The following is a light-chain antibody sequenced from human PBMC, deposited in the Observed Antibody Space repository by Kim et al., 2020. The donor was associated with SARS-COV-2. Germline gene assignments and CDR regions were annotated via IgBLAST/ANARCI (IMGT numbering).Light chain of an antibody. V-gene: IGKV3-20*01. CDR2: AAS. J-gene: IGKJ4*01. CDR3: QQYGSSPLT. CDR1: QSCSRIY. Sequence: SSGKIATLSCRASQSCSRIYLAWYQQKPGQAPRLLIYAASSRATGIPDRFSGSGSGTDFTLTISRLVPEDFALYYCQQYGSSPLTFGGGTKVDIK.